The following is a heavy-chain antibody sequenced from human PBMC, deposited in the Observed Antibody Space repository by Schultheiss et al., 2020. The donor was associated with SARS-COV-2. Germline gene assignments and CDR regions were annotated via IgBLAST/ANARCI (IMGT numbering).Heavy chain of an antibody. Sequence: SQTLSLTCTVSGGSISSSSYYWGWIRQPPGKGLEWIGEINHSGSNKYNPSLKSRVTISVDTSKNQFSLKLSSVTAADTAVYYCARRDSSGSRPDFDYWGQGTLVTVSS. V-gene: IGHV4-39*07. CDR2: INHSGSN. CDR1: GGSISSSSYY. CDR3: ARRDSSGSRPDFDY. J-gene: IGHJ4*02. D-gene: IGHD6-19*01.